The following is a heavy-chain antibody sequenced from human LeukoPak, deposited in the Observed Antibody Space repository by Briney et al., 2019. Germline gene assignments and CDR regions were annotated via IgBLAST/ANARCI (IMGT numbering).Heavy chain of an antibody. V-gene: IGHV4-4*07. J-gene: IGHJ5*02. CDR3: ARDYDFWSGYMDNWFDP. D-gene: IGHD3-3*01. Sequence: SETLSLTCTVAGGSISSYYWSWIRQPPGDGLEWIGRIYTSGSTNYNPALKSRVTMSVDTYKNQFSLKLSSVTAADTAVYYCARDYDFWSGYMDNWFDPWGQGTLVTVSS. CDR2: IYTSGST. CDR1: GGSISSYY.